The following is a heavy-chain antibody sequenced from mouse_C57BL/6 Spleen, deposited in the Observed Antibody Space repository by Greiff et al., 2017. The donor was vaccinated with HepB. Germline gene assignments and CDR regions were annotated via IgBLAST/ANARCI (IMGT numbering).Heavy chain of an antibody. CDR3: AREQLRRQEYYFDY. V-gene: IGHV1-69*01. D-gene: IGHD3-2*02. CDR1: GYTFTSYW. J-gene: IGHJ2*01. Sequence: QVQLQQPGAELVMPGASVKLSCKASGYTFTSYWMHWVKQRPGQGLEWIGEIDPSDSYTNYNQKFKGKSTLTVDKSSSTAYMQLSSLTSEDSAVYYCAREQLRRQEYYFDYWGQGTTLTVSS. CDR2: IDPSDSYT.